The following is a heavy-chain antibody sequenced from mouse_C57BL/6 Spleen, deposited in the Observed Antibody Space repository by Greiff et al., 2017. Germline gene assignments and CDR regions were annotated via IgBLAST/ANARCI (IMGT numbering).Heavy chain of an antibody. V-gene: IGHV1-82*01. CDR3: AREGDYYGSSSYFGD. D-gene: IGHD1-1*01. J-gene: IGHJ2*01. Sequence: VQLQQSGPELVKPGASVKISCKASGYALSSSWMNWVKPRPGKGLEWIGRLSPGDGDTNYNGKFKGKATLTADKSSSTAYMQLSSLTSEDSAVYFGAREGDYYGSSSYFGDWGQGTTLTGSS. CDR2: LSPGDGDT. CDR1: GYALSSSW.